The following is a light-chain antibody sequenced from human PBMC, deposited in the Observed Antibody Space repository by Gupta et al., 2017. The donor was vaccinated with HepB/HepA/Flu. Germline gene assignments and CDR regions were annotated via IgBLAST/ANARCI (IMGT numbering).Light chain of an antibody. V-gene: IGKV3-11*01. CDR1: QSVSSY. Sequence: DIVLTQSPATLSLSPGERATLSCRASQSVSSYLACYQQKPGQAPRLLVYDASNRATGIPARFSGSGSGTDFTLTISSLEPEDFAVYYCQQRSNWPRTFGGGTKVEIK. CDR3: QQRSNWPRT. J-gene: IGKJ4*01. CDR2: DAS.